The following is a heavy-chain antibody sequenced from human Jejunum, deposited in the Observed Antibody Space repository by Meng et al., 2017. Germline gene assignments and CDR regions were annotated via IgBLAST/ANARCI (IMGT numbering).Heavy chain of an antibody. J-gene: IGHJ4*01. Sequence: VGWRGGFGPPWGARATFWCRLWFPLKSVLMAWGPQGPRKGRVWVSQIKPDGNTISYADSVRGRFTISRDNAKSTLYLEMNSLRAEDAAVYYCARDNDWVVWDYWGRGTLVTVSS. CDR3: ARDNDWVVWDY. D-gene: IGHD1-1*01. V-gene: IGHV3-74*01. CDR1: FPLKSVL. CDR2: IKPDGNTI.